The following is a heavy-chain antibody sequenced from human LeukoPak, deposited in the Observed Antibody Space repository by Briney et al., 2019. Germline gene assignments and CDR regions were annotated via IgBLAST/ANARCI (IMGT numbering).Heavy chain of an antibody. CDR2: INPSGGST. Sequence: ASVKVSCKASGYTFTGYYMHWVRQAPGQGLEWMGIINPSGGSTSYAQKFQGRVTMTRDMSTSTVYMELSSLRSEDTAVYYCARDPRLGYYYYYMDVWGKGTTVTVSS. CDR1: GYTFTGYY. V-gene: IGHV1-46*01. D-gene: IGHD3-9*01. CDR3: ARDPRLGYYYYYMDV. J-gene: IGHJ6*03.